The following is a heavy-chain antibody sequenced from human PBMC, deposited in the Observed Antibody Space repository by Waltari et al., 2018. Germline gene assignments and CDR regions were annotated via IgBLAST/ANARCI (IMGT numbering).Heavy chain of an antibody. J-gene: IGHJ4*02. V-gene: IGHV3-15*07. CDR1: GFTFSTYD. CDR3: RGFLEWLDNSPLDY. CDR2: IKSKTDGGAI. D-gene: IGHD3-3*01. Sequence: EVQLVESGGGLVQPGGSLRLSCAASGFTFSTYDMHWVRKGNGKRLGWGGRIKSKTDGGAIDYAAPVKGRFTISRDDSKNTLYLQMNSLKTEDTAVYYCRGFLEWLDNSPLDYWGQGALVTVSS.